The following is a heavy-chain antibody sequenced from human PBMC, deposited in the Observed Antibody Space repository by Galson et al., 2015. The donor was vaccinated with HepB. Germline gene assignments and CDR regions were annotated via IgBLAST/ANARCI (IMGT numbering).Heavy chain of an antibody. CDR3: ARERVVIPPTGMDV. D-gene: IGHD3-22*01. CDR2: ITSSTSTI. V-gene: IGHV3-11*01. J-gene: IGHJ6*02. Sequence: SLRLSCAASGFTFSDYSMSWIRQTPGKGLEWISYITSSTSTIYYADSVKGRFTISRDNSKNSLYLQMDSLRAGDTAVYYCARERVVIPPTGMDVWGQGTTVTVSS. CDR1: GFTFSDYS.